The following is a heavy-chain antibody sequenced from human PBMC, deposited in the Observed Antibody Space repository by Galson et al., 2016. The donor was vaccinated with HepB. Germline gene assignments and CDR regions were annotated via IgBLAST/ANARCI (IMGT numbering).Heavy chain of an antibody. Sequence: SLRLSCASSGFVFKSYAMSWVRQAPGKGLEWVSSLSVISGDSPKYTDSVKGRFIMSRDNSRDTLHLQMNGLQAEDTAVYYCAKLETTVLTPVTFWGQGILVSVSS. J-gene: IGHJ4*02. V-gene: IGHV3-23*01. D-gene: IGHD4-17*01. CDR1: GFVFKSYA. CDR3: AKLETTVLTPVTF. CDR2: LSVISGDSP.